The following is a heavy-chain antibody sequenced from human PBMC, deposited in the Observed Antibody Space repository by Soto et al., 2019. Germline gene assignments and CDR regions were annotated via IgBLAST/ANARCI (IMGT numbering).Heavy chain of an antibody. Sequence: GGSLRFSCEASGFRFMDYYMGWIRQGPGKRLEWISYISVTSDDTKYADSVKGRFTISRDNAANFVFLHMNSLRDEDTAVYFCARSLRATSPLSYWGQGTPVTVSS. J-gene: IGHJ4*02. CDR2: ISVTSDDT. CDR3: ARSLRATSPLSY. V-gene: IGHV3-11*06. D-gene: IGHD3-10*01. CDR1: GFRFMDYY.